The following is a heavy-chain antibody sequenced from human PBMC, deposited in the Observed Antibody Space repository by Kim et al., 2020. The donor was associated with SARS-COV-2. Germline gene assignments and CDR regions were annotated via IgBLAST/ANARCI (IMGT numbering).Heavy chain of an antibody. CDR1: GFTFSSYA. CDR2: ISYDGSNK. V-gene: IGHV3-30-3*01. J-gene: IGHJ3*02. D-gene: IGHD1-20*01. Sequence: GGSLRLSCAASGFTFSSYAMHWVRQAPGKGLEWVAVISYDGSNKYYADSVKGRFTISRDNSNNTLYLQMNSLRAEDTAVYYCARDIIFDIWGHGTMVTVSS. CDR3: ARDIIFDI.